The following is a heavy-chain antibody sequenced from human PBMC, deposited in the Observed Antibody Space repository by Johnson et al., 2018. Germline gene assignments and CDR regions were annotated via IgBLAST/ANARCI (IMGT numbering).Heavy chain of an antibody. V-gene: IGHV3-74*03. D-gene: IGHD2-15*01. CDR2: IDTDGRST. J-gene: IGHJ3*02. CDR3: ARGVGCGGGICYPDSLGI. CDR1: GFTFTTYW. Sequence: VQLVESGGGFVQPGGSLRLSCAASGFTFTTYWMHWVRQAPGKRLVWVSRIDTDGRSTTYADSVKGRFTTSRENAKITLYLQMNSLRAGETAVYPCARGVGCGGGICYPDSLGIWGQGTMVTVSS.